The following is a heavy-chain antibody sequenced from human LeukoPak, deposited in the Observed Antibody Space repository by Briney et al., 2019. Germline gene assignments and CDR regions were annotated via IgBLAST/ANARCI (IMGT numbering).Heavy chain of an antibody. CDR3: ARGRIAVAGTFDY. CDR1: GFTFSSYN. Sequence: PGGSLRLSCAASGFTFSSYNMNWVRQAPGKGLEWVSYISSSSSPIFYADSVKGRFTISRDNAKNSLFLQMHSLRDEDTAVYYCARGRIAVAGTFDYWGQGTLVTVSS. J-gene: IGHJ4*02. V-gene: IGHV3-48*02. D-gene: IGHD6-19*01. CDR2: ISSSSSPI.